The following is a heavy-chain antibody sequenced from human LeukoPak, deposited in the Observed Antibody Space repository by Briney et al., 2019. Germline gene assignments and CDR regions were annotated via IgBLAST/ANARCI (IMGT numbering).Heavy chain of an antibody. CDR3: ARSGVGATYGY. D-gene: IGHD1-26*01. Sequence: GGSLRLSCAASGFTFSSYWMNWARQAPGKGLEWVSVIYSGGSTYYADSVKGRFTISRDNSKNTLYLQMNNLRAEDTAVYYCARSGVGATYGYWGQGTLVTVSS. V-gene: IGHV3-53*01. CDR1: GFTFSSYW. CDR2: IYSGGST. J-gene: IGHJ4*02.